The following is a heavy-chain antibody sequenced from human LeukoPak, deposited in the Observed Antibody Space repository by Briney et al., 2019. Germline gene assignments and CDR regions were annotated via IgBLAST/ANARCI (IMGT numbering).Heavy chain of an antibody. Sequence: PGGSLRLSCAASGFTFSNAWMSWVRQAPGKGLEWVGRIKSKTDGGTTDYAAPVKGRFTISRDNSKNTLYLQMNSLRAEDTAVYYCAKDAIGIAAAVDYWGQGTLVTVSS. V-gene: IGHV3-15*01. CDR3: AKDAIGIAAAVDY. CDR2: IKSKTDGGTT. J-gene: IGHJ4*02. CDR1: GFTFSNAW. D-gene: IGHD6-13*01.